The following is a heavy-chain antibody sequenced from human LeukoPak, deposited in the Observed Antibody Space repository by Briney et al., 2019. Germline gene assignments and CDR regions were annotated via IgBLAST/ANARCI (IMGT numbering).Heavy chain of an antibody. V-gene: IGHV3-53*01. J-gene: IGHJ4*02. CDR3: ARTFLSGDGYKVGYFDY. CDR1: GFTFSSYA. D-gene: IGHD5-24*01. Sequence: GRSLRLSCAASGFTFSSYAIHWVRQAPGKGPEWVSLIYSSGSTYYTNSVKGRFTISRDNSQNTLYLQMNSLSAEDTAVYYCARTFLSGDGYKVGYFDYWGQGTLVTVSS. CDR2: IYSSGST.